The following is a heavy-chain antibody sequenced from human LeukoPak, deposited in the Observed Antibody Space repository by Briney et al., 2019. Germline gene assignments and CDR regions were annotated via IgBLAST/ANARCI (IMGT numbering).Heavy chain of an antibody. CDR1: GFVFSASY. J-gene: IGHJ5*01. V-gene: IGHV3-7*01. D-gene: IGHD1-1*01. Sequence: PGGSLRLSCAASGFVFSASYMSWVRKAPGKGLEWVATIKPDGSEKYHVDSVSGRFTISRDNTNDSLFLQMNSLRVDDTAVYYCVRGGNYWTVSWGQGTLVNVS. CDR3: VRGGNYWTVS. CDR2: IKPDGSEK.